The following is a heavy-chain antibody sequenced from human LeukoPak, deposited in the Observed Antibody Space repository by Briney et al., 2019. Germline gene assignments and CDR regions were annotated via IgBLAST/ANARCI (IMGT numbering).Heavy chain of an antibody. V-gene: IGHV4-4*07. D-gene: IGHD6-19*01. CDR1: GGSISSYY. CDR2: IYTSGST. J-gene: IGHJ5*02. CDR3: ARGRGWYLYEWFDP. Sequence: SETLSLTCTVSGGSISSYYWSWIRQPAGKGLEWIGRIYTSGSTNYNPSLKSRVTMSVDTSKNQFSLKLSSVSAADTAVYYCARGRGWYLYEWFDPWGQGTLVTVSS.